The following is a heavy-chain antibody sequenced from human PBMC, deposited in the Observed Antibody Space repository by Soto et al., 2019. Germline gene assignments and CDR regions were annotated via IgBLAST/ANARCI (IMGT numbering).Heavy chain of an antibody. CDR1: GGSISSSSYY. D-gene: IGHD4-17*01. CDR3: ARHTNRYGDYLDSQFDY. CDR2: IYYSGST. V-gene: IGHV4-39*01. Sequence: SETLSLTCTVSGGSISSSSYYWGWIRQPPGKGLEWIGSIYYSGSTYYNPSLKSRVTISVDTSKNQFSLKLSSVTAADTAVYYCARHTNRYGDYLDSQFDYWGQGTLVTVSS. J-gene: IGHJ4*02.